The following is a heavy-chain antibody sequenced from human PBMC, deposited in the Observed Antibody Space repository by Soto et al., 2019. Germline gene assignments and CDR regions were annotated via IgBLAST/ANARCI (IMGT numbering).Heavy chain of an antibody. J-gene: IGHJ4*02. V-gene: IGHV3-7*03. CDR3: ARHHSFCASTSCYFDY. CDR2: IKEDGSEK. CDR1: GFSFSSYW. D-gene: IGHD2-2*01. Sequence: LRLSCAASGFSFSSYWMTWVRQAPGKGLEWVANIKEDGSEKFYVDSVKGRFTISRDNAKNPLYVQMNSLRDDDTAVYYCARHHSFCASTSCYFDYWGQGTQVTVSS.